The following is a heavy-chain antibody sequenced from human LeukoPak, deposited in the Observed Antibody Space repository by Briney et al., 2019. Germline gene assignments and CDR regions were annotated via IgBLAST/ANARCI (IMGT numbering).Heavy chain of an antibody. Sequence: PSETLSLTCSVSGGPVRRYYWNWIRQPPGKGLEWIGYVFNDGSTNHNPSLKSRVTISVDTSKNQFSLKLSSVTTADTAVYYCARVPYGDFDYYYYGIDVWGQGTTVTVSS. J-gene: IGHJ6*02. CDR1: GGPVRRYY. V-gene: IGHV4-59*02. D-gene: IGHD4-17*01. CDR3: ARVPYGDFDYYYYGIDV. CDR2: VFNDGST.